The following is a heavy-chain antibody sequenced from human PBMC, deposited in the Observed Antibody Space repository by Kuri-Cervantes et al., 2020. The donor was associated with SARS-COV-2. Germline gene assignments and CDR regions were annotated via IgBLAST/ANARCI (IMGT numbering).Heavy chain of an antibody. V-gene: IGHV3-33*08. CDR2: LWEDGSNE. CDR1: GFTFSTFG. CDR3: ARAVYNSGFFDF. Sequence: GGSLRLSCAASGFTFSTFGMHWVRQAPGKGPEWVAGLWEDGSNEKYADSVKGRFSISRDNPKKMLYLQMNSLRDEDTAVYYCARAVYNSGFFDFWGQGTLVTVSS. D-gene: IGHD2-8*01. J-gene: IGHJ4*02.